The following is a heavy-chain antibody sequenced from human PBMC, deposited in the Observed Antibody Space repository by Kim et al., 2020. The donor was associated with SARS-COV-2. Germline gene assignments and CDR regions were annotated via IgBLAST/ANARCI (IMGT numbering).Heavy chain of an antibody. CDR3: ARRGDYGDYSDDIDGPFDY. D-gene: IGHD4-17*01. V-gene: IGHV3-23*01. CDR2: ISGSGGST. CDR1: GFTFSSYA. Sequence: GGSLRLSCAASGFTFSSYAMSWVRQAPGKGLEWVSAISGSGGSTYYADSVKGRFTISRDNSKNTLYLQMNSLRAEDTAVYYCARRGDYGDYSDDIDGPFDYWGQGNLVTVSS. J-gene: IGHJ4*02.